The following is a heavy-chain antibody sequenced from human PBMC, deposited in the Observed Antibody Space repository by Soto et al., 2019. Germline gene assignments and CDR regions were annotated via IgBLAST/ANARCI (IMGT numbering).Heavy chain of an antibody. CDR1: GYSFTIYW. CDR2: IDPSDSYT. V-gene: IGHV5-10-1*01. CDR3: ARRNGDYSYAFDI. J-gene: IGHJ3*02. D-gene: IGHD4-17*01. Sequence: GESLKISCNGSGYSFTIYWIRWVRQMPGKGLEWMGRIDPSDSYTNYSPSFQGHVTISADKSISTAYLQWSSLKASDTAMYYCARRNGDYSYAFDIWGQGTMVTVSS.